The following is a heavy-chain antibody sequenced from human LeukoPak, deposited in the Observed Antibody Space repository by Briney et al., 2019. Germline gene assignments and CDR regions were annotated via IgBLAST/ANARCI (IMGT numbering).Heavy chain of an antibody. CDR2: ISYDGSNK. V-gene: IGHV3-30-3*01. D-gene: IGHD4-17*01. Sequence: PGGSLRLSCAASGFTFSSYAMHWVRQAPGKGLEWVAVISYDGSNKYYADSVKGRFTISRDNAKNSLYLQMNSLRAEDTAVYYCAKGPLKTTVTTFNYWGQGTLVTVSS. J-gene: IGHJ4*02. CDR1: GFTFSSYA. CDR3: AKGPLKTTVTTFNY.